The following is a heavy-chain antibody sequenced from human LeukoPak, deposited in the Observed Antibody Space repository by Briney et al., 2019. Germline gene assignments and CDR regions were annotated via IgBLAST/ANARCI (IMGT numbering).Heavy chain of an antibody. Sequence: PSETLSLTCAVSGGSISSSNWWSWVRQPPGKGLEWIGEIYHSGSTNYNPSLKSRVTISVDTSKNQFSLKLSSVTAADTAVYYCARARRWIAAAGTLPDYWGQGTLVTVSS. D-gene: IGHD6-13*01. CDR3: ARARRWIAAAGTLPDY. CDR1: GGSISSSNW. CDR2: IYHSGST. J-gene: IGHJ4*02. V-gene: IGHV4-4*02.